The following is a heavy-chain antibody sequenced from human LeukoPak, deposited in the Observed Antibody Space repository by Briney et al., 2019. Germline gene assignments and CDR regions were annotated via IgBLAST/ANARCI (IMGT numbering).Heavy chain of an antibody. V-gene: IGHV3-30*18. CDR1: GFTFSSYG. CDR2: ISYDGTNK. CDR3: AKAGQGYCSSTSLHSVAGWLSCYYYYGMDV. J-gene: IGHJ6*02. D-gene: IGHD2-2*01. Sequence: GRSLRLSCAASGFTFSSYGMHWVRQAPGEGLGWVAVISYDGTNKYYADSVKGRFTNSRDNSKNTVYLQMNSLRAEDTAVYYCAKAGQGYCSSTSLHSVAGWLSCYYYYGMDVWGQGTTVTVSS.